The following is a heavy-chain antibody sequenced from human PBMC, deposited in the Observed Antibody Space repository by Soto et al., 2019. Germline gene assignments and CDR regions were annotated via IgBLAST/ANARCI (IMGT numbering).Heavy chain of an antibody. CDR1: GGTFSSYT. CDR2: IIPIFGTA. D-gene: IGHD5-12*01. J-gene: IGHJ2*01. Sequence: QVQLVQSGAEVKKPGSSVTVSCKASGGTFSSYTISWVRQAPGQGLEWMGGIIPIFGTANYAQKFQGRVTINGDASTGTAYMELSSRRSEDTAVYYCARGNHRWLQLWYFDLWGRGTLVTVSS. CDR3: ARGNHRWLQLWYFDL. V-gene: IGHV1-69*12.